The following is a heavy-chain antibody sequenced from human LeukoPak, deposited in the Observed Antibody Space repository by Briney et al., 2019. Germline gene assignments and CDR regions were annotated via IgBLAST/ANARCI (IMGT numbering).Heavy chain of an antibody. CDR1: GFTFSSYW. J-gene: IGHJ3*02. D-gene: IGHD3-22*01. Sequence: GTSLRLSCAASGFTFSSYWIHWVRQAPGKGLVWVSRINSDGSDTSYADSVKGRFTISRDNAKNTLYLQMNSLRAEDTAVYYCARGRYDSSGYFDAFDIWGQGTMVTVSS. CDR3: ARGRYDSSGYFDAFDI. CDR2: INSDGSDT. V-gene: IGHV3-74*01.